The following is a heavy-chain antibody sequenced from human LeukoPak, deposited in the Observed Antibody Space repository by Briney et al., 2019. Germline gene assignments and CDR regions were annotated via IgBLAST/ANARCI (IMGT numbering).Heavy chain of an antibody. CDR1: GGSFSGYY. CDR2: INHSGST. CDR3: ARRRVSGWYDY. J-gene: IGHJ4*02. Sequence: KASETLSLTCAVYGGSFSGYYWSWIRQPPGKGLEWIGEINHSGSTNYNPSLKSRVTISVGTSKNQFSLKLSSVTAADTAVYYCARRRVSGWYDYWGQGTLVTVSS. V-gene: IGHV4-34*01. D-gene: IGHD6-19*01.